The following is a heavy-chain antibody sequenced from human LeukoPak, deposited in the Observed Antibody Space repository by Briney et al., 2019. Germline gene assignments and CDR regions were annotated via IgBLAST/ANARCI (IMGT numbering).Heavy chain of an antibody. Sequence: PGGSLRLSCAASGFTFSSYEMNWVRQAPGKGLEWVSYISSSGSTIYYADSVKGRFTISRDNAKNSLYLQMNSLRAEDTAVYYCAREGVTAINFDYWGQGTLVTVSS. CDR1: GFTFSSYE. D-gene: IGHD2-21*02. CDR2: ISSSGSTI. CDR3: AREGVTAINFDY. J-gene: IGHJ4*02. V-gene: IGHV3-48*03.